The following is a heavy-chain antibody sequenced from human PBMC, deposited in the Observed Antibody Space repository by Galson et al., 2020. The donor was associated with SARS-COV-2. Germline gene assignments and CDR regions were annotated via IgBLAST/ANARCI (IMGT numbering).Heavy chain of an antibody. CDR2: IYTSGNT. D-gene: IGHD1-26*01. J-gene: IGHJ4*02. CDR1: GVSISSASYY. CDR3: ARESRWDLYFDH. V-gene: IGHV4-61*02. Sequence: SETLSLTCTVSGVSISSASYYWSWIRQPAGKGLEWIGRIYTSGNTNYNPSLKSRVTISVDSSKNEFSLKLSSVTAADTAVYYCARESRWDLYFDHWGQGTMVTVSS.